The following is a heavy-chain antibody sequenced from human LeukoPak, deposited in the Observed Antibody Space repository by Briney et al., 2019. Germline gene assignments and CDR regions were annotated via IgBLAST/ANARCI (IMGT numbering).Heavy chain of an antibody. CDR2: ISGSAGST. D-gene: IGHD2-21*02. V-gene: IGHV3-23*01. CDR1: GFTFTSYA. J-gene: IGHJ4*02. CDR3: AKPPNLVVVVTATYFDF. Sequence: AGGSLRLSCAASGFTFTSYAMSWVRQAPGKGLEWVSAISGSAGSTYYADSVKGRFTISRDNSKNTLYLLMNSLRAEDTAVYYCAKPPNLVVVVTATYFDFWGQGTLVTVSS.